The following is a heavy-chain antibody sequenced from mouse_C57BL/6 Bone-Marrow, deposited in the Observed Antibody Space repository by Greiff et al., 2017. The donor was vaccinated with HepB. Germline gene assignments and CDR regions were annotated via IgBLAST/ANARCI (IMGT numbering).Heavy chain of an antibody. CDR3: ARRGRQLRLYYFDY. Sequence: VQLQQSGAELARPGASVKLSCKASGYTFTSYGISWVKQRTGQGLEWIGEIYPRSGNTYYNEKFKGKATLTADKSSSTAYMELRSLTSGDSAVYFCARRGRQLRLYYFDYWGQGTTLTVSS. D-gene: IGHD3-2*02. J-gene: IGHJ2*01. CDR2: IYPRSGNT. CDR1: GYTFTSYG. V-gene: IGHV1-81*01.